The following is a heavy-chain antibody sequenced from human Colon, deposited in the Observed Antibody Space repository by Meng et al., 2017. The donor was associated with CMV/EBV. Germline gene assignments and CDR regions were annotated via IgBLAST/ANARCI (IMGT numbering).Heavy chain of an antibody. CDR2: IRSDGSAT. J-gene: IGHJ4*02. CDR1: GYTFSDYY. CDR3: VRSSGWSLFDY. V-gene: IGHV1-2*02. Sequence: QGQLMQSGGGGKEPGASVKVSCKTSGYTFSDYYRHWVRQAPGQGLEWMGWIRSDGSATNYAQKFRGRVTMTRDASISTAYMELSGLTSDDTAVYFCVRSSGWSLFDYWGPGALVTVSS. D-gene: IGHD6-19*01.